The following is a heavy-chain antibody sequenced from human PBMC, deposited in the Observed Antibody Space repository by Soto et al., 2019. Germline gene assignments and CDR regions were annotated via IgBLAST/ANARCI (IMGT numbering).Heavy chain of an antibody. Sequence: GGSLRLSCAASGFTFSSYGMHWVHQAPGKGLEWVAVISYDGSNKYYADSVKGRFTISRDNSKNTLYLQMNSLRAEDTAVYYCAVESAESYYFDYWGQGTLVTVSS. V-gene: IGHV3-30*03. J-gene: IGHJ4*02. CDR1: GFTFSSYG. CDR2: ISYDGSNK. CDR3: AVESAESYYFDY. D-gene: IGHD3-10*01.